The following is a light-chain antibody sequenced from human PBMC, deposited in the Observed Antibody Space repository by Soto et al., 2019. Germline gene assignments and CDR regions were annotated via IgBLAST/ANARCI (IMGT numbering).Light chain of an antibody. J-gene: IGKJ5*01. CDR2: GAS. CDR3: QQRSNWPPT. Sequence: EIVLTQSPGTLSLSPGERATVPCRASQSVRNNLAWYQQKPGQAPSLLIYGASTRATGIPARFSGSGSGTDFTLTISSLEPEDFAVYYCQQRSNWPPTFGQGTRLEI. V-gene: IGKV3-11*01. CDR1: QSVRNN.